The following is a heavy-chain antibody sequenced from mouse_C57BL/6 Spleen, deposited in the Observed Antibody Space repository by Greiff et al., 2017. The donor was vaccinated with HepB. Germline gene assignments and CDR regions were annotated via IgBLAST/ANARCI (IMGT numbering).Heavy chain of an antibody. Sequence: EVQVVESGGGLVKPGGSLKLSCAASGFTFSDYGMHWVRQAPEKGLEWVAYISSGSSTIYYADTVKGRFTISRDNAKNTLFLQMTSLRSEDTVMYYCARWGYAPFAYWGQGTLVTVSA. CDR1: GFTFSDYG. D-gene: IGHD3-1*01. CDR3: ARWGYAPFAY. J-gene: IGHJ3*01. CDR2: ISSGSSTI. V-gene: IGHV5-17*01.